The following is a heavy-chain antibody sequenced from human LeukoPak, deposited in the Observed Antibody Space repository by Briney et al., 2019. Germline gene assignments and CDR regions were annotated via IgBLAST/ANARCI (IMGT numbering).Heavy chain of an antibody. J-gene: IGHJ6*02. CDR3: ARVVYGSTNYYYGMDV. CDR1: GYTFTGYY. V-gene: IGHV1-8*02. D-gene: IGHD2-2*01. Sequence: ASVKVSCKASGYTFTGYYMHWVRQATGQGLEWMGWMNPNSGNTGYAQKFQGRVTMTRNTSISTAYMELSSLRSEDTAVYYCARVVYGSTNYYYGMDVWGQGTTVTVSS. CDR2: MNPNSGNT.